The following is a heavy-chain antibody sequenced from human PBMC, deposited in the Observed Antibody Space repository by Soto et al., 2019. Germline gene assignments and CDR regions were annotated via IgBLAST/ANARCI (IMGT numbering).Heavy chain of an antibody. CDR2: IIPIFGTA. CDR3: ARDRPSIFGVVIRSYYYYGMDV. J-gene: IGHJ6*02. V-gene: IGHV1-69*12. Sequence: QVQLVQSGAEVKKPGSSVKVSCKASGGTFSSYAISWVRQAPGQGLEWMGGIIPIFGTANYAQKFQGRVTITADESTSTAYMELSSLRSEDTAVYYCARDRPSIFGVVIRSYYYYGMDVWGQGTTVTVSS. D-gene: IGHD3-3*01. CDR1: GGTFSSYA.